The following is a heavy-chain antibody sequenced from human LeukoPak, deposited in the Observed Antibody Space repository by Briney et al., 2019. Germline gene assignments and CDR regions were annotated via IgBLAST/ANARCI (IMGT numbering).Heavy chain of an antibody. CDR3: ARGGVAANYYFDF. Sequence: SETLSLTCTVSGGSISPLYWGWIRQAPGKGLEFIGYIYYSGSTNFNPSLKSRVTLSVDTSRSQISLKLTSVTAADTAVYYCARGGVAANYYFDFWGQGTLVTVSS. CDR2: IYYSGST. CDR1: GGSISPLY. V-gene: IGHV4-59*11. J-gene: IGHJ4*02. D-gene: IGHD3-10*01.